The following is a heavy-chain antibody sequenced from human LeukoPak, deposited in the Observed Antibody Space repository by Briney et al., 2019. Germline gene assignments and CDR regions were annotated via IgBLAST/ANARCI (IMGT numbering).Heavy chain of an antibody. V-gene: IGHV3-23*01. J-gene: IGHJ4*02. Sequence: GGSLRLSCAASGFTFSSYGMSWVRQAPGKGLEWVSAVSGSGGTTYYADSVKGRFTISRDNSKSTLYLQMNSLGAEDTAVYYCAKDGVAGSCFDSWGQGTLVTVSS. CDR1: GFTFSSYG. CDR2: VSGSGGTT. CDR3: AKDGVAGSCFDS. D-gene: IGHD6-19*01.